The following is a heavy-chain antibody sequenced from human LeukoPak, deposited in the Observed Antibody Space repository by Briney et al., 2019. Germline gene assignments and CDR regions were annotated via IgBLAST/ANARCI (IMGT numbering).Heavy chain of an antibody. D-gene: IGHD1-26*01. CDR3: ARKREGAATGIDY. Sequence: SETLSLTCAVYGGSFSGYYWSWIRQPPGKGLEWIGEINHSGSTNYNPSLKSRVTISVDTSKNQFSLKLSSVTAADTAVYYCARKREGAATGIDYWGQGTLVTVSS. CDR1: GGSFSGYY. J-gene: IGHJ4*02. V-gene: IGHV4-34*01. CDR2: INHSGST.